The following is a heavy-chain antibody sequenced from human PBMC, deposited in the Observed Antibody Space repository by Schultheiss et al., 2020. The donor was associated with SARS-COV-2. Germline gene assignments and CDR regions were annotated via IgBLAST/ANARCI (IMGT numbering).Heavy chain of an antibody. Sequence: GGSLRLSCAASGFTVSSNYMSWVRQAPGKGLEWVSVIYSGGSTYYADSVKGRFTISRDNSKNTLYLQMNSLRAEDTAVYYCARVHRGYCSSTSCYLSGYYYYYMDVWGKGTTVTVSS. CDR1: GFTVSSNY. D-gene: IGHD2-2*01. V-gene: IGHV3-66*02. CDR3: ARVHRGYCSSTSCYLSGYYYYYMDV. CDR2: IYSGGST. J-gene: IGHJ6*03.